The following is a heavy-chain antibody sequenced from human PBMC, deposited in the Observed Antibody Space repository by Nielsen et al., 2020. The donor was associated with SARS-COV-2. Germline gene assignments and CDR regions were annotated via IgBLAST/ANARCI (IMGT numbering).Heavy chain of an antibody. Sequence: SETLSLTCTVSGVSVSSGSYFWSWVRQPPGKRLEWIGYMFYIGTANYNPSFQSRVNISVDTSKNQFSLNLSSVTAADTAVSYCARGIAGDTVFGAFGEPYFDFWGQGILVTVSS. CDR1: GVSVSSGSYF. CDR3: ARGIAGDTVFGAFGEPYFDF. CDR2: MFYIGTA. J-gene: IGHJ4*02. D-gene: IGHD3-3*01. V-gene: IGHV4-61*01.